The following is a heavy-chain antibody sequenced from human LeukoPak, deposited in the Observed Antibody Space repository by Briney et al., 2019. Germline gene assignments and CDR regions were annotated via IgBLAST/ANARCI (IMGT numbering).Heavy chain of an antibody. CDR1: GYSFTGYY. Sequence: ASVKVSCKASGYSFTGYYMHWVRQAPGQGLEWMGWINPNSGDTNYAQKFQGRVTMTRDTSINTAYMELTRLTSDDTAVYFCASEIYCNNGVCYLKDAFDIWGRGTTVTVSS. D-gene: IGHD2-8*01. CDR3: ASEIYCNNGVCYLKDAFDI. V-gene: IGHV1-2*02. J-gene: IGHJ3*02. CDR2: INPNSGDT.